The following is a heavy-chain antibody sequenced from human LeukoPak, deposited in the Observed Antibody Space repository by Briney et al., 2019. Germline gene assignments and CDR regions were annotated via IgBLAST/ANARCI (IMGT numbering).Heavy chain of an antibody. D-gene: IGHD3-10*01. Sequence: VASVRVSCKASGYTFTSYGISWVRQPPGQGLEWMGLISSYNGNTNYAQKLQGRVTMTTDTSMSTAYMELRSLRSDDTAVYYCARSYYYGSGSYYYYYYGMDVWGQGTTVTVSS. CDR1: GYTFTSYG. V-gene: IGHV1-18*01. J-gene: IGHJ6*02. CDR2: ISSYNGNT. CDR3: ARSYYYGSGSYYYYYYGMDV.